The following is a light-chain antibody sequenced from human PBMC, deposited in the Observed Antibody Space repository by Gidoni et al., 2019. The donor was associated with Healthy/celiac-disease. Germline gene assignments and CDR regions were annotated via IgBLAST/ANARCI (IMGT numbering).Light chain of an antibody. Sequence: ESVLTQSPATLSLSPGERATLSCRASQSVSSYLTWYQQKPGQAPRLLIYDAFNRAAGIPARFSGSGSGTDFTLTISSLEPEDSAVYYCQQRTNRPPTWTFGQGTKVEVK. CDR1: QSVSSY. V-gene: IGKV3-11*01. CDR2: DAF. CDR3: QQRTNRPPTWT. J-gene: IGKJ1*01.